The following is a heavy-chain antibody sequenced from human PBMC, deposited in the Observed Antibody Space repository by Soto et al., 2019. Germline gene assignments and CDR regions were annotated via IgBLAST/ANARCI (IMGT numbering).Heavy chain of an antibody. D-gene: IGHD6-13*01. J-gene: IGHJ4*02. Sequence: HPGGSXRLSCAASGFTFSSYAMHWVRQAPGKGLEWVAVISYDGSNKYYADSVKGRFTISRGNSKNTLYLQMNSLRAEDTAVYYCERVAAVGRPFDYWGQGTLVTVSS. CDR2: ISYDGSNK. V-gene: IGHV3-30-3*01. CDR3: ERVAAVGRPFDY. CDR1: GFTFSSYA.